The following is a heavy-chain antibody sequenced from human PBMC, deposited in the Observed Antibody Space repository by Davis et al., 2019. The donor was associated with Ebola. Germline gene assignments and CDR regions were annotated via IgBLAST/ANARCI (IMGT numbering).Heavy chain of an antibody. CDR1: GGSISRGGSY. V-gene: IGHV4-31*03. CDR2: IYYSGST. CDR3: ARDLRYDSSGYDYYFYMDV. J-gene: IGHJ6*03. D-gene: IGHD3-22*01. Sequence: PSETLSLTCTVSGGSISRGGSYWSWVRQVPGKGLEWIGYIYYSGSTYYKPSLKSRVTISLDTSKNQFSLNLSSVTAEDTAVYYCARDLRYDSSGYDYYFYMDVWGKGTTVTVSS.